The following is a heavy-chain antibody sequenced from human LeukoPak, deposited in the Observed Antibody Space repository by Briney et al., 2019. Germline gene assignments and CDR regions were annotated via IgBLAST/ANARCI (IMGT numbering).Heavy chain of an antibody. D-gene: IGHD4-17*01. CDR2: IYSGGST. V-gene: IGHV3-53*01. Sequence: GGPLRLSCAASGFTVSSNYMSWVRQAPEKGLEWVSVIYSGGSTYYADSVKGRFTISRDNSKNTLYLQMNSLRAEDTAVYYCARAIRFLDFDYWGQGTLVTVSS. CDR3: ARAIRFLDFDY. CDR1: GFTVSSNY. J-gene: IGHJ4*02.